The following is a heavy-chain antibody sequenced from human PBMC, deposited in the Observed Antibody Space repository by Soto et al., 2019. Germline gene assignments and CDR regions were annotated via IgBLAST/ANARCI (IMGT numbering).Heavy chain of an antibody. CDR1: GFTFRNYA. J-gene: IGHJ6*02. CDR2: ISSNGGSA. V-gene: IGHV3-23*01. CDR3: ARGYCSAVGCYVHYYYGFDV. D-gene: IGHD2-15*01. Sequence: PGGSLRLSCAAAGFTFRNYAMNWVRQAQGKGLELVSSISSNGGSAYYADSVKGRFTISRDNSKNTLYLQMNSLRADETAVYDCARGYCSAVGCYVHYYYGFDVWGQGTTVTFTS.